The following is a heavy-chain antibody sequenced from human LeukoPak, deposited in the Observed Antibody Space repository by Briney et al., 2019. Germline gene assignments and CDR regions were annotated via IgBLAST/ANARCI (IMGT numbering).Heavy chain of an antibody. CDR2: IRYDGSNK. CDR1: GFTFSSYG. J-gene: IGHJ6*03. Sequence: GGSLRLSCAASGFTFSSYGMRWVRQAPGKGLEWVAFIRYDGSNKYYADSVKGRFTISRDNSKNTLYLQMNSLRAEDTAVYYCAKSKVPAAIGRLYYYYYMDVWGKGTTVTVSS. CDR3: AKSKVPAAIGRLYYYYYMDV. V-gene: IGHV3-30*02. D-gene: IGHD2-2*02.